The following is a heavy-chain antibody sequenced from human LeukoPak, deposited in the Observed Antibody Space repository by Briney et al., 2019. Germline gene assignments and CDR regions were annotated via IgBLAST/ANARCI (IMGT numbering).Heavy chain of an antibody. Sequence: GSLRLSGAASGFTFSSYSMNWIRQPPGKGLEWIGHISYSGSTNYNPSLKSRVTMSVDTSKNQFSLKLSSVTAADTAVYYCARGGSGYALNWFDPWGQGTLVTVSS. J-gene: IGHJ5*02. CDR3: ARGGSGYALNWFDP. CDR2: ISYSGST. CDR1: GFTFSSYS. D-gene: IGHD5-12*01. V-gene: IGHV4-59*01.